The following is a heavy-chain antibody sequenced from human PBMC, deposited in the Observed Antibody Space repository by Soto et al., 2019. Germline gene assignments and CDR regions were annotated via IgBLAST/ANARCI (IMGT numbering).Heavy chain of an antibody. CDR2: IYSDGNT. J-gene: IGHJ4*02. CDR1: GFTVSSNY. V-gene: IGHV3-53*01. D-gene: IGHD1-20*01. Sequence: PGGSLRLSCAASGFTVSSNYMSWVRQAPGKGLEWVSVIYSDGNTYYADSVKGRFTISRDNPKNTLYLQMNSLRAEDTAVYYCAREAFITGTTGDYWGQGTLVTVSS. CDR3: AREAFITGTTGDY.